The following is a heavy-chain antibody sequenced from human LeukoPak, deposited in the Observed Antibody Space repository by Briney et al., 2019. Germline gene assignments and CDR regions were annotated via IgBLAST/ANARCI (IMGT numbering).Heavy chain of an antibody. CDR1: GYTLTSYG. V-gene: IGHV1-18*01. Sequence: ASVKDSCKASGYTLTSYGISWVRQTPGQGLEWMGWICAYNGNTNYAQKLQGRVTMTTATSTSTAYMELRRVRSDDTAVYYYARWHKQYGSGSYYKVWGQGTLVTVSS. D-gene: IGHD3-10*01. CDR3: ARWHKQYGSGSYYKV. CDR2: ICAYNGNT. J-gene: IGHJ4*02.